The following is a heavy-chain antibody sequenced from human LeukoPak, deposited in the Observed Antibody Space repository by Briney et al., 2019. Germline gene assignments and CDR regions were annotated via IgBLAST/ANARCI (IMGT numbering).Heavy chain of an antibody. CDR1: GGSISSSSYY. D-gene: IGHD2-2*01. CDR2: IYYSGST. J-gene: IGHJ5*02. V-gene: IGHV4-39*07. CDR3: ARGLNLESTSPLYNWFDP. Sequence: SETLSLTCTVSGGSISSSSYYWGWIRQPPGKGLEWIGSIYYSGSTYYNPSLKSRVTISVDTSKNQFSLKLSSVTAADTAVYYCARGLNLESTSPLYNWFDPWGQGTLVTVSS.